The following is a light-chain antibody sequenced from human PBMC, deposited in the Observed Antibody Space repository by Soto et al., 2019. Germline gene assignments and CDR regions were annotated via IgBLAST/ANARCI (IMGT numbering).Light chain of an antibody. CDR3: QHRSTWPLT. CDR1: QSIGTY. CDR2: DAS. V-gene: IGKV3-11*01. J-gene: IGKJ2*01. Sequence: EIVLTQSPATLSLSPGERATLSCRASQSIGTYLAWYQQKPGQAPRLLIYDASNRATGIPARFSGSGSGTDFTLTISSLEPEDFAVYYCQHRSTWPLTFGQGTKLEIK.